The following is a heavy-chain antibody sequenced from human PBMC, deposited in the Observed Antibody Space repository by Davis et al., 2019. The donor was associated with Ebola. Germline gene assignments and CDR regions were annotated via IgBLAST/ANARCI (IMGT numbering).Heavy chain of an antibody. D-gene: IGHD2-2*02. CDR1: GGSISSSNW. V-gene: IGHV4-4*02. Sequence: MPSETLSLTCAVSGGSISSSNWWSWVRQPPGKGLEWIGEIYHSGSTNYNPSLKSRVTISVDKSKNQFSLKLSSVTAADTAVYYCARLYQPLLYRIFDYWGQGTLVTVSS. CDR2: IYHSGST. J-gene: IGHJ4*02. CDR3: ARLYQPLLYRIFDY.